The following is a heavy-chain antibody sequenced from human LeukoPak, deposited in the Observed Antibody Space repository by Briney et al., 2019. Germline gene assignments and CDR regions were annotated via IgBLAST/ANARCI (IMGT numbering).Heavy chain of an antibody. CDR2: ISDTGTT. Sequence: SETLSLTCTVSGASISSHYWSWIRQSPGKGLVWIGHISDTGTTNYNPSLKSRVTISVDTAKNQFSLSMRSVTAADTAVYFCARHEGIPAALFMLDVWGQGTAVIVSS. CDR1: GASISSHY. D-gene: IGHD2-2*01. J-gene: IGHJ6*02. CDR3: ARHEGIPAALFMLDV. V-gene: IGHV4-59*08.